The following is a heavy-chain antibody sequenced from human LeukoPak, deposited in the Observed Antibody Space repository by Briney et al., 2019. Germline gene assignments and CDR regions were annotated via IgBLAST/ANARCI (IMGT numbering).Heavy chain of an antibody. CDR1: GGSFSGYY. CDR2: INHSGST. CDR3: ARSIAVAHYYYYGMDV. J-gene: IGHJ6*02. D-gene: IGHD6-19*01. V-gene: IGHV4-34*01. Sequence: SEALSLTCAVYGGSFSGYYWSWIRQPPGKGLEWIGEINHSGSTNYNPSLKSRVTISVDTSKNQFSLKLSSVTAADTAVYYCARSIAVAHYYYYGMDVWGQGTTVTVSS.